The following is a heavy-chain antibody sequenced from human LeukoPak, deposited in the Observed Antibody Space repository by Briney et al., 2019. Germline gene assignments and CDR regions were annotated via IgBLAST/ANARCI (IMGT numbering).Heavy chain of an antibody. J-gene: IGHJ4*02. Sequence: GGSLRLSCAASGFTFSSYAMTWVRQAPGKGLEWVSAISGSGGSTYYADSVKGRFTISRDNSKNTLYLQMNSLRAEDTAAYYCAKPPGLGITGTNRDYWGQGTLVTVSS. CDR3: AKPPGLGITGTNRDY. D-gene: IGHD1-20*01. CDR1: GFTFSSYA. V-gene: IGHV3-23*01. CDR2: ISGSGGST.